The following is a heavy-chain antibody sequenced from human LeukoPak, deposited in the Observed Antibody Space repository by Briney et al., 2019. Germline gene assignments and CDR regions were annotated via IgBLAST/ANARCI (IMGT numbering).Heavy chain of an antibody. CDR3: ARDGLRRYFDL. V-gene: IGHV3-48*01. D-gene: IGHD4-17*01. CDR2: ISSSSSTI. CDR1: GGSISSYY. Sequence: PSETLSLTCTVSGGSISSYYWSWVRQAPGKGLEWVSYISSSSSTIYYADSVKGRFTISRDNAKNSLYLQMNSLRAEDTAVYYCARDGLRRYFDLWGRGTLVTVSS. J-gene: IGHJ2*01.